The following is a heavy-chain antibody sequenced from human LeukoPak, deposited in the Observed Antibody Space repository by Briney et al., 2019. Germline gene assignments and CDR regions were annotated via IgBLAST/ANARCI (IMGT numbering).Heavy chain of an antibody. J-gene: IGHJ4*02. CDR3: ARGGWLQFAAFDYYFDY. V-gene: IGHV3-21*01. Sequence: GGSLRLSCAASGFTFSSYSMNWVRQAPGKGLEWVSSISSSSSYIYYADSVKGRFTISRDYAKNSLYLQMNSLRAEDTAVYYCARGGWLQFAAFDYYFDYWGQGTLVTVSS. CDR2: ISSSSSYI. D-gene: IGHD5-12*01. CDR1: GFTFSSYS.